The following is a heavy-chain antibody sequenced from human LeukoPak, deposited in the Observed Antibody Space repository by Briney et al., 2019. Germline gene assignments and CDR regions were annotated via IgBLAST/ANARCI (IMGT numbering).Heavy chain of an antibody. Sequence: GGSLRLSCAASGFTFDDYAMHWVRQAPGKGLEWVSGISWNSGSIGYADSVKGRFTISRDNAKNSLYLQMNSLRAEDTALYYCAKDSTVTPDWYFDLWGRGTLVTASS. D-gene: IGHD4-17*01. CDR2: ISWNSGSI. V-gene: IGHV3-9*01. CDR1: GFTFDDYA. CDR3: AKDSTVTPDWYFDL. J-gene: IGHJ2*01.